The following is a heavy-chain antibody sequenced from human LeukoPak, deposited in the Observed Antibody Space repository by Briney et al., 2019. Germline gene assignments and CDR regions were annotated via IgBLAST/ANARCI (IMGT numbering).Heavy chain of an antibody. D-gene: IGHD3-3*01. CDR3: ARLGSGYLVDY. Sequence: GGSLRLFCAASGFTFSSYSMNWVRQAPGKGLEWVSSISSSSSYIYYADSVKGRFTISRDNAKNSLYLQMNSLRAEDTAVYYCARLGSGYLVDYWGQGTLVTVSS. CDR1: GFTFSSYS. CDR2: ISSSSSYI. J-gene: IGHJ4*02. V-gene: IGHV3-21*01.